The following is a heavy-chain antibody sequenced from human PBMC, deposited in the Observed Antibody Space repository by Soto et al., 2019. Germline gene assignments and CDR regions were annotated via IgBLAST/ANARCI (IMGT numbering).Heavy chain of an antibody. J-gene: IGHJ4*02. V-gene: IGHV1-18*01. Sequence: GASVKVSCKASGYTFTSYGISWVRQAPGQGLEWMGWISAYNGNTNYAQKLQGRVTMTTDTSTSTAYMELRSLRSDDTAVYYCARGGYSYGKYPKAFDYWGLGTLVTVSS. D-gene: IGHD5-18*01. CDR2: ISAYNGNT. CDR1: GYTFTSYG. CDR3: ARGGYSYGKYPKAFDY.